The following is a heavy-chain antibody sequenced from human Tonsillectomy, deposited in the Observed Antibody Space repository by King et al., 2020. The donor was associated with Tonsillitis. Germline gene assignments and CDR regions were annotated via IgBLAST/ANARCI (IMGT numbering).Heavy chain of an antibody. CDR3: ARLAWGGDDAFDI. CDR1: VGSISSSGYY. J-gene: IGHJ3*02. Sequence: QLQESGPGLVKPSETLSLTCTVSVGSISSSGYYWGWIRQPPGKGLEWLGSFHYSGSTYYNPSLKSRVTISVDTSKNQFSLKLSSVTAADTAVYYCARLAWGGDDAFDIWGQGTRVTVSS. D-gene: IGHD7-27*01. V-gene: IGHV4-39*01. CDR2: FHYSGST.